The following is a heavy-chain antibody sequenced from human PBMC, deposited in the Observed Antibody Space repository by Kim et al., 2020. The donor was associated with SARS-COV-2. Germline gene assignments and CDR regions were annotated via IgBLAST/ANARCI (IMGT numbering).Heavy chain of an antibody. CDR3: SKGRMTTPIDHDY. CDR2: ISVDGSNK. V-gene: IGHV3-30*18. CDR1: GLTFSSYG. Sequence: GGSLRLSCAASGLTFSSYGLHWVRQAPGKGLERVASISVDGSNKYYADSVEGRFTITRDNSKNALFLQMNSPRAEDTAMYYCSKGRMTTPIDHDYWGQGTLVTVSS. J-gene: IGHJ4*02.